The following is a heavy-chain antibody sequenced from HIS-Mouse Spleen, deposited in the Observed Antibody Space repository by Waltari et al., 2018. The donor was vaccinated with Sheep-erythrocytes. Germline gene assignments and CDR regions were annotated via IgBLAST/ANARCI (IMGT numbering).Heavy chain of an antibody. V-gene: IGHV3-7*01. D-gene: IGHD2-8*01. Sequence: EVQLVESGGGLVQPVGSLSLSCAASGFPFSSYWMRLVGQAPGKGLEWVANRKQDGSEKYYVDSVKGRFTISTDNAKNSLYLQMNSLRAEDTAVYYCARRGLVYDAFDIWGQGTMVTVSS. J-gene: IGHJ3*02. CDR2: RKQDGSEK. CDR1: GFPFSSYW. CDR3: ARRGLVYDAFDI.